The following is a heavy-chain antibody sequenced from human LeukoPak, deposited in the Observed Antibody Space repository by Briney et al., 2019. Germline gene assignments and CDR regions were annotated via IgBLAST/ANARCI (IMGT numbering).Heavy chain of an antibody. V-gene: IGHV3-7*01. CDR1: GFPFNTYW. J-gene: IGHJ6*03. Sequence: GGSLRLSCTASGFPFNTYWMSWVRQAPGEGLEWVANIKQDGTEKYYVDSVRGRFTISRDNAQNSLYLQMNSLRAEDTAVYYCARDPNTYYDILTGLKRTYYMDVWGKGTTVTVSS. D-gene: IGHD3-9*01. CDR2: IKQDGTEK. CDR3: ARDPNTYYDILTGLKRTYYMDV.